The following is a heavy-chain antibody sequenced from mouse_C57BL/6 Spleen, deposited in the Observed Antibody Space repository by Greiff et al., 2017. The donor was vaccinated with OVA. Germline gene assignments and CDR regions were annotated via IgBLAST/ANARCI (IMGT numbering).Heavy chain of an antibody. CDR2: ISYSGST. J-gene: IGHJ1*03. CDR1: GYSITSGYD. V-gene: IGHV3-1*01. CDR3: ARAVHYYGSSYDWYFDV. Sequence: EVKLQESGPGMVKPSQSLSLTCTVTGYSITSGYDWHWIRHFPGNKLEWMGYISYSGSTNYNPSLKSRISITHDTSKNHFFLKLNSVTTEDTATYYCARAVHYYGSSYDWYFDVWGTGTTVTVSS. D-gene: IGHD1-1*01.